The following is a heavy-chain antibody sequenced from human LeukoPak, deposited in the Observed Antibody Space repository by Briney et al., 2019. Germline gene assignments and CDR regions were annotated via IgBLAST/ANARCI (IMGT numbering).Heavy chain of an antibody. V-gene: IGHV1-2*02. CDR3: ARDLQQLGSYNWFDP. Sequence: ASVKVSCKASGYTFTGYYMHWVRQAPGQGLEWMGWINPNSGGTNYAQKFQGRVTMTRDTSISTAYMELSRLRPDDTAVYYCARDLQQLGSYNWFDPWGQGTLVTVSS. D-gene: IGHD6-13*01. CDR1: GYTFTGYY. CDR2: INPNSGGT. J-gene: IGHJ5*02.